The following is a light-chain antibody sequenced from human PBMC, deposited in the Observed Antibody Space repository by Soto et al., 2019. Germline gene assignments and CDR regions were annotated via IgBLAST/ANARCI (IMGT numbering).Light chain of an antibody. CDR3: SSYTSSSTYV. Sequence: QSVLTQPASVSGSPGQSITISCTGTSSDVGGYNYVSWYQQHPGKPPKLMIYEVSNRPSGLSNRFSGSKSGNTASLTISGLQAEDEADYYCSSYTSSSTYVFGTGTKLTVL. CDR1: SSDVGGYNY. CDR2: EVS. V-gene: IGLV2-14*01. J-gene: IGLJ1*01.